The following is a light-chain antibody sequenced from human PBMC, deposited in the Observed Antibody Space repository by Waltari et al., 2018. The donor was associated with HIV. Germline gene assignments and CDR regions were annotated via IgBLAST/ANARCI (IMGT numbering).Light chain of an antibody. CDR2: DDV. CDR1: HIGRNS. CDR3: QVWDRSYKEAV. J-gene: IGLJ2*01. Sequence: SSVLTQAPSVSVAPGQTAPISCGHIGRNSVHWYRQKPGRAPLLVVLDDVDRSSGIPARFSGARSGERATLTIRGVEAGDEADYYCQVWDRSYKEAVFGGGT. V-gene: IGLV3-21*02.